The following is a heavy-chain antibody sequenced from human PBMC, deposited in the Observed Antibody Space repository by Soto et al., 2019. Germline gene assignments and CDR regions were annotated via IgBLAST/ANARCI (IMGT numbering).Heavy chain of an antibody. CDR2: IKSKTDGGTT. CDR1: GFTFSNAW. Sequence: GGSLRLSCAASGFTFSNAWMSWVRQAPGKGLEWVGRIKSKTDGGTTDYAAPVKGRFTISRDDSKNTLYLQMNSLKTEDTAVYYCTTPRLGYDSSGYYYFDYWGQGTLVTVSS. J-gene: IGHJ4*02. V-gene: IGHV3-15*01. D-gene: IGHD3-22*01. CDR3: TTPRLGYDSSGYYYFDY.